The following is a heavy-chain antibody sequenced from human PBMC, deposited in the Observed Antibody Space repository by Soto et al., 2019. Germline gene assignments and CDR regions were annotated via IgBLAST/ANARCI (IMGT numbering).Heavy chain of an antibody. D-gene: IGHD2-8*01. CDR1: GYTFTSYD. Sequence: GASVKVSCKASGYTFTSYDINRVRQATGQGLEWMGWMNPNSGNTGYAQKFQGRVTMTRNTSISTAYMELSSLRSEDTAVYYCARGRQNRGVPNWFDPWGQGTLVTVSS. V-gene: IGHV1-8*01. J-gene: IGHJ5*02. CDR2: MNPNSGNT. CDR3: ARGRQNRGVPNWFDP.